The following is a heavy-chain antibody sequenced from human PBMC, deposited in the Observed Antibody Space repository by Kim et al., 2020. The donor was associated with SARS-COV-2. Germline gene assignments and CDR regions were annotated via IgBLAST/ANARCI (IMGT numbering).Heavy chain of an antibody. CDR1: GFIFSHHY. CDR2: TRNKANSYTT. V-gene: IGHV3-72*01. Sequence: GGSLRLSCAASGFIFSHHYMEWIRQAPGKGLEWVGRTRNKANSYTTEYAASVKGRLTISRDDSKNSLYLQMNSLKTEDTAVYYCARVGTATHYGMDVWGQGTTVIVSS. CDR3: ARVGTATHYGMDV. J-gene: IGHJ6*02. D-gene: IGHD6-25*01.